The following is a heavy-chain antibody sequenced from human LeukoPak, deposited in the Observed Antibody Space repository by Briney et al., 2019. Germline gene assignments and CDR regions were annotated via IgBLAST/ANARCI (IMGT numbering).Heavy chain of an antibody. CDR2: INPNSGAT. J-gene: IGHJ4*02. D-gene: IGHD2-2*01. V-gene: IGHV1-2*02. Sequence: ASVKVSCKASGYTLTDYYLHWVRQAPGQGLKWMGWINPNSGATHYAQSFQARVTMTRDTSIASSYMELTGLESDDTAVYYCAAVVPAAIVDYWGQGTLVTVSS. CDR1: GYTLTDYY. CDR3: AAVVPAAIVDY.